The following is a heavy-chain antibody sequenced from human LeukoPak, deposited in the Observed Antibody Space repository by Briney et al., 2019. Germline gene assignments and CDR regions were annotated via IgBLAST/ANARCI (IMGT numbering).Heavy chain of an antibody. Sequence: EASVKVSCKASGYTFTSYGISWVRQAPGQGLEWMGWISAYNGNTNYAQKLQGRVTMTTDTSTSTAYMELRSLRSDDTAVYYCARVGSSGWYSGSLYADAFDIWGRGTVVAVSS. CDR2: ISAYNGNT. D-gene: IGHD6-19*01. V-gene: IGHV1-18*01. J-gene: IGHJ3*02. CDR3: ARVGSSGWYSGSLYADAFDI. CDR1: GYTFTSYG.